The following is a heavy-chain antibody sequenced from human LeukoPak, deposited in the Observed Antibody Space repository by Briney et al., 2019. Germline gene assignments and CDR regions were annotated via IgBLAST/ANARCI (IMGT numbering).Heavy chain of an antibody. CDR2: TYYDGTA. CDR1: GGSINGYY. D-gene: IGHD6-19*01. J-gene: IGHJ4*02. Sequence: SETLSLTCTVSGGSINGYYWSWFRQSPGKGLEWIGYTYYDGTANYNPSLQSRLTISVDTSMNHFSLRLSSVIAADTAVYYCARAGLKWLGGSDYWGQGTLVTVSS. CDR3: ARAGLKWLGGSDY. V-gene: IGHV4-59*01.